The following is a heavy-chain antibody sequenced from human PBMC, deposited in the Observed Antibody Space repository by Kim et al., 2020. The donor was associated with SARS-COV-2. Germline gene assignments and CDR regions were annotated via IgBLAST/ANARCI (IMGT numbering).Heavy chain of an antibody. J-gene: IGHJ4*02. CDR3: AKVGRTGTPRQYHGWGYFDY. CDR2: ISYDGSNK. D-gene: IGHD1-1*01. CDR1: GFTFSSYG. Sequence: GGSLRLSCAASGFTFSSYGMHWVRQAPGKGLEWVAVISYDGSNKYYADSVKGRFTISRDNSKNTLYLQMNSLRAEDTAVYYCAKVGRTGTPRQYHGWGYFDYWGQGTLVTVSS. V-gene: IGHV3-30*18.